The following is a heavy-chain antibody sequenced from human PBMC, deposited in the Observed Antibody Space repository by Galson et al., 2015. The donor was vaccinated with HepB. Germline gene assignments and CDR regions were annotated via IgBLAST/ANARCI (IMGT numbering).Heavy chain of an antibody. Sequence: SVKVSCKASGYTFSTYSITWVRQAPGQGLEWMGWISPYNSNTNYAQKFQGRITMTTDTSTSTAYMEVRSLRSDDTALYYCARGGYVVMVGATQNNWFDPWGQGTLVTVSS. CDR3: ARGGYVVMVGATQNNWFDP. CDR1: GYTFSTYS. J-gene: IGHJ5*02. D-gene: IGHD2-15*01. CDR2: ISPYNSNT. V-gene: IGHV1-18*01.